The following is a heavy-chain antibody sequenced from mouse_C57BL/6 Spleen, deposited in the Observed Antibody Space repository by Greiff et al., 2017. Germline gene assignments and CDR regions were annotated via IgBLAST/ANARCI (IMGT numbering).Heavy chain of an antibody. D-gene: IGHD2-5*01. V-gene: IGHV5-6*01. J-gene: IGHJ2*01. Sequence: EVKVVESGGDLVKPGGSLKLSCAASGFTFSSYGMSWVRQTPDKRLEWVATISSGGSYTYYPDSVKGRFTISRDNAKNTLYLQMSSLKSEDTAMYYCARHHYSNREYFDDWGQGTTLTVSS. CDR2: ISSGGSYT. CDR3: ARHHYSNREYFDD. CDR1: GFTFSSYG.